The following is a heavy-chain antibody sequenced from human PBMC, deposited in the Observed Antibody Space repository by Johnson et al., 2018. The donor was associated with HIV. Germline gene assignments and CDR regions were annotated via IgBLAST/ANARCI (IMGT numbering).Heavy chain of an antibody. D-gene: IGHD4-17*01. V-gene: IGHV3-20*04. CDR1: GLIFDDYG. CDR3: ARERLTTHAFDI. J-gene: IGHJ3*02. Sequence: VQLVESGGGVVQPGGSLRLSCAASGLIFDDYGMSWVRQAPGKGLEWVSSINWNGGSTAYADSVKGRFTISRDNAKNSLYLQMNSLRAEDTAFYYCARERLTTHAFDIWGQGTMVTVSS. CDR2: INWNGGST.